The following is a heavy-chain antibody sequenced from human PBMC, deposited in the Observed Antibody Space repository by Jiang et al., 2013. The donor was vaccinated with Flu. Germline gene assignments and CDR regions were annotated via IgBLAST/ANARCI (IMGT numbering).Heavy chain of an antibody. CDR3: AGAVAAAMLGMSFDS. J-gene: IGHJ4*02. D-gene: IGHD2-2*01. CDR1: GFTLSDNY. Sequence: VQLVESGGGLVKPGGSLRLSCAASGFTLSDNYMSWIRQAPGKGLEWVSYSSSTGRYTNYADSVKGRFTIFRDNAKNSLYLQMNSLRAEDTAVYYCAGAVAAAMLGMSFDSWGQGTLVTVSS. CDR2: SSSTGRYT. V-gene: IGHV3-11*06.